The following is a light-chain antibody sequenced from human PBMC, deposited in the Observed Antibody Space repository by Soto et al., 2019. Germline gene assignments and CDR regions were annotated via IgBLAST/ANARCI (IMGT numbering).Light chain of an antibody. CDR3: SSYAGSNNFVV. Sequence: QSVLTQPPSASGSPGQSVTISCTGTSSDVGGYNYVSWYQQHPGKAPKLMIYEDSKRPSGVPDRFSGSKSGNTASLTVSGLQAEDEADYYCSSYAGSNNFVVFGGGTQLTVL. CDR2: EDS. V-gene: IGLV2-8*01. CDR1: SSDVGGYNY. J-gene: IGLJ2*01.